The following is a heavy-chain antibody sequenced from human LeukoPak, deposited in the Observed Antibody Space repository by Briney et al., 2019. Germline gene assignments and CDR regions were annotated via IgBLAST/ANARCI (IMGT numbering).Heavy chain of an antibody. J-gene: IGHJ6*02. CDR2: ITPILGIA. Sequence: ASVKVSCKASGGTFSSYAISWVRQAPGQGLEWMGRITPILGIANYAQKFQGRVTITADKSTSTAYMELSSLRSEDTAVYYCASGGDSSDYYYYYGMDVWGQGTTVTVSS. CDR1: GGTFSSYA. D-gene: IGHD2-21*02. CDR3: ASGGDSSDYYYYYGMDV. V-gene: IGHV1-69*04.